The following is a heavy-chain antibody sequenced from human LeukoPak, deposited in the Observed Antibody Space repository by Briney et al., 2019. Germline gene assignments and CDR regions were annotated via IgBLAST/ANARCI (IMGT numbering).Heavy chain of an antibody. CDR1: GGSINDAS. V-gene: IGHV4-59*01. Sequence: HPSETLSLTCTVAGGSINDASWNWIRKPPGQGLEWIGYIYHSGGTNYNPSLKSRVTISLDTSKNQFSLKLSSVTAANTAVYDCARVGTYYRSLDSWGQGTLVTVSS. D-gene: IGHD3-10*01. CDR3: ARVGTYYRSLDS. CDR2: IYHSGGT. J-gene: IGHJ4*02.